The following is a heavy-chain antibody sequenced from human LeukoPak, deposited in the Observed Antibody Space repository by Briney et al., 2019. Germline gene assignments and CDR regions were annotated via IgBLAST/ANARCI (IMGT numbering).Heavy chain of an antibody. Sequence: GGSLRLSCAVSGFTFSLYTMSWVRQAPGKGLEWVAVIWYDGTNKYYADYVKGRFTISRDNSKNTLYLQMNSLSAEDTAVYYCARRDGYDFDYWGQGTLVTVSS. CDR2: IWYDGTNK. CDR1: GFTFSLYT. CDR3: ARRDGYDFDY. D-gene: IGHD5-24*01. V-gene: IGHV3-33*01. J-gene: IGHJ4*02.